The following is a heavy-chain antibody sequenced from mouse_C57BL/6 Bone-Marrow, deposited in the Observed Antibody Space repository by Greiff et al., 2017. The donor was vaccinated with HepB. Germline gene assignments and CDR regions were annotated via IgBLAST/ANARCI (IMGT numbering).Heavy chain of an antibody. CDR1: GFTFSDYY. D-gene: IGHD2-5*01. CDR3: ASGYSNCFAY. Sequence: LQESDGGLVQPGSSMKLSCTASGFTFSDYYMAWVRQVPEKGLEWVANINYDGSSTYYLDSLKSRFIISRDNAKNILYLQMSSLKSEDTATYYCASGYSNCFAYWGQGTLVTVSA. CDR2: INYDGSST. J-gene: IGHJ3*01. V-gene: IGHV5-16*01.